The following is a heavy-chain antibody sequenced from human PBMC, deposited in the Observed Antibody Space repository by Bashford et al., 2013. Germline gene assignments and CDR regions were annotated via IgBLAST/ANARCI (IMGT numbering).Heavy chain of an antibody. D-gene: IGHD3-10*01. CDR3: ARAPRTYGSGSYYHRPSYYFDY. Sequence: GESLKISCKGSGYSFTSYWIGWVRQMPGKGLEWMGIIYPGDSDTRYSPSFQGQVTISADKSISTAYLQWSSLKASDTAMYYCARAPRTYGSGSYYHRPSYYFDYWGQGTLVTVSS. CDR1: GYSFTSYW. V-gene: IGHV5-51*01. J-gene: IGHJ4*02. CDR2: IYPGDSDT.